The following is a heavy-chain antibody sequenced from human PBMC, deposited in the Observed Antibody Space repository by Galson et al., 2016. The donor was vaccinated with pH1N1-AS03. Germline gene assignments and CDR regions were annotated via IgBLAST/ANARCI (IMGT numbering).Heavy chain of an antibody. Sequence: SLRLSCAASGFTFSDFAMHWVRLAPGKGLDWVAVISYDGSNKYYEDSVKGRFTISRDSSKNTLYLQMNSLRPEDTAMYYCARDYIVGATRGAGTFDVWGHGTMVTVSS. CDR2: ISYDGSNK. J-gene: IGHJ3*01. V-gene: IGHV3-30-3*01. D-gene: IGHD1-26*01. CDR1: GFTFSDFA. CDR3: ARDYIVGATRGAGTFDV.